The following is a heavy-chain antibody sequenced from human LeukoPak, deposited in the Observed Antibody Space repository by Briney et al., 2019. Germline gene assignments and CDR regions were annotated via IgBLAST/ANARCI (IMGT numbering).Heavy chain of an antibody. Sequence: PGGSLRLSCAASGFTFSSYAMHWVRQAPGKGLEWVSSITSGSSYRFYADSVKGRFTISRDNAKNSLYLQMNSLRAEDTAVYYCARDWGYSSSFDYWGQGTLVTVSS. CDR1: GFTFSSYA. V-gene: IGHV3-21*01. D-gene: IGHD6-13*01. CDR2: ITSGSSYR. J-gene: IGHJ4*02. CDR3: ARDWGYSSSFDY.